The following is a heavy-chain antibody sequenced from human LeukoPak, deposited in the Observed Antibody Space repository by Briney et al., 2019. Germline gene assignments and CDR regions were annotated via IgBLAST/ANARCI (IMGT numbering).Heavy chain of an antibody. Sequence: GGSLRLSCAASGFTFSSYAMSWVRQAPGKGLEWVSAISGSGGSTYYADSVKGRFTISRDNSKNTLYLQMNSLRAEDTAVYCCAIAPATVVVIPYFDYWGQGTLVTVSS. D-gene: IGHD3-22*01. V-gene: IGHV3-23*01. CDR1: GFTFSSYA. J-gene: IGHJ4*02. CDR2: ISGSGGST. CDR3: AIAPATVVVIPYFDY.